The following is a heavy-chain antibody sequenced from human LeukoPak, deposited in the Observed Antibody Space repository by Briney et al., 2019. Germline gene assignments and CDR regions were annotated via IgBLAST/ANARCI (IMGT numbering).Heavy chain of an antibody. J-gene: IGHJ6*02. V-gene: IGHV3-30*18. D-gene: IGHD3-9*01. CDR1: GFTFRSYG. CDR2: ISYDGSNK. Sequence: PGGSLRLSCAASGFTFRSYGMHWVRQAPGKGLEWVAIISYDGSNKYYADSVKGRFTISRDNSKNTLYLQMNSLRAEDTAVYYCAKGVLEYFDWLLRFGFMDVWGQGTTVTVSS. CDR3: AKGVLEYFDWLLRFGFMDV.